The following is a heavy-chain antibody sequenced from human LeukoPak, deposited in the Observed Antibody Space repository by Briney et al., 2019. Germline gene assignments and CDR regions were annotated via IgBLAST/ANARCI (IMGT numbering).Heavy chain of an antibody. D-gene: IGHD1-26*01. V-gene: IGHV4-59*08. Sequence: SETLSLTCTVSGGSISSYYWSWIRQPPGKGLEWIGYIYYSGSTNYNPSLKSRVTISVDTSKNQFSLKLSSVTAADTAVYYCARGGLYSGSYYVFNYWGQGTLVTVSS. J-gene: IGHJ4*02. CDR2: IYYSGST. CDR3: ARGGLYSGSYYVFNY. CDR1: GGSISSYY.